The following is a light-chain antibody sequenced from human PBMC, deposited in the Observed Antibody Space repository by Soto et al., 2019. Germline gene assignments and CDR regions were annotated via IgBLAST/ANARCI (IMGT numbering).Light chain of an antibody. Sequence: EIVCTQSPGTLSLSPGERATLSCRASQSGSDSYLAWYQQKPGQPPRLLIYGVSSRAYGIPDRFSGSGSGTDFTLTISRLGPEDFAVYYCQQYGSSPWTFGQGTKVDIK. CDR3: QQYGSSPWT. V-gene: IGKV3-20*01. CDR1: QSGSDSY. J-gene: IGKJ1*01. CDR2: GVS.